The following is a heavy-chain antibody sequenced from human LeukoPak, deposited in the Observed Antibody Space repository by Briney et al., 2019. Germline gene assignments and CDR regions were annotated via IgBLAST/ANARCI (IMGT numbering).Heavy chain of an antibody. V-gene: IGHV3-15*01. D-gene: IGHD3-16*02. CDR3: TTIDYDYVWGSYQFDY. Sequence: GGSLRLSCAASGFTFDDYAMHWVRQAPGKGLEWVGRIKSKTDGGTTDYAAPVKGRFTISRDDSKNTLYLQMNSLKTEDTAVYYCTTIDYDYVWGSYQFDYWGQGTLVTVSS. J-gene: IGHJ4*02. CDR1: GFTFDDYA. CDR2: IKSKTDGGTT.